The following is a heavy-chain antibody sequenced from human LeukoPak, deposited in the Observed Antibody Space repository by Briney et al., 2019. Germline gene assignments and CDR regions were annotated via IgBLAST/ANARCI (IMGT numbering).Heavy chain of an antibody. CDR1: GGSLSSYY. CDR2: IYPSGSN. CDR3: ARGRIAAAGSSFDY. V-gene: IGHV4-4*07. J-gene: IGHJ4*02. D-gene: IGHD6-13*01. Sequence: SETLSLTCTVSGGSLSSYYWSWIRQPPGKGREWIGRIYPSGSNNYNPSLKSRVTMSVDTSKNQISLKLSSETAADTAVYYCARGRIAAAGSSFDYWGQGTLVTVSS.